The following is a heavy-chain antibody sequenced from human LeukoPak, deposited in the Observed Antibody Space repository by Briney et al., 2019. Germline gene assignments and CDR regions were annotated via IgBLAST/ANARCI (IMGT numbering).Heavy chain of an antibody. CDR3: ARAYCGGDCPFDY. J-gene: IGHJ4*02. D-gene: IGHD2-21*02. CDR1: GDSISSYY. CDR2: IYYSGST. V-gene: IGHV4-59*01. Sequence: SETLSLTCTVSGDSISSYYWSWIRQPPGKGLEWIGYIYYSGSTNYNPSLKSRVTISVDTSKNQFSLKLSSVTAADTAVYYCARAYCGGDCPFDYWGQGTLVTVSS.